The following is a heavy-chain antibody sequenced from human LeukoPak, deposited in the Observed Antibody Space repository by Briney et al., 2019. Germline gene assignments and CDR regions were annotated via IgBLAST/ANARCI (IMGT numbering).Heavy chain of an antibody. CDR2: IYTSGST. CDR1: GGSISSGSYY. J-gene: IGHJ5*02. CDR3: ARDRYDFWSGYPWFDP. V-gene: IGHV4-61*02. Sequence: SETLSLTCTVSGGSISSGSYYGSWIRQPAGKGLEWIGRIYTSGSTNYNPSLKSRVTISVDTSKNQFSLKLSSVTAADTAVYYCARDRYDFWSGYPWFDPWGQGTLVTVSS. D-gene: IGHD3-3*01.